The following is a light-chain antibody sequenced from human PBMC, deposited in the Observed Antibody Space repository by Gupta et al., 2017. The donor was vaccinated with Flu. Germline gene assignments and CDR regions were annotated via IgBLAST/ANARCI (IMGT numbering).Light chain of an antibody. V-gene: IGLV2-14*01. CDR3: SSYTSSSVV. CDR1: SSEVGGYNY. Sequence: QSALLQPASLSGPPAQPITTSSPGTSSEVGGYNYVSWYQQPPGKAPKLMIYEVSNRPSGVSNRFSGSRSGTTASLAISGLRAEDEADYYCSSYTSSSVVFGGGTKLTVL. J-gene: IGLJ2*01. CDR2: EVS.